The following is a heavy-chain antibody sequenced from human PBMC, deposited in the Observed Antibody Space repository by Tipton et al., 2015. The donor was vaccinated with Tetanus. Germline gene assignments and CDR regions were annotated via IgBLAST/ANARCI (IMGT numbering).Heavy chain of an antibody. Sequence: LRLSCTVSGGSISSYYWGWIRQPPGQGLEWIGSVYYDASAYYNPSLKSRVTISIDTSKNQFSLKLRSVTAADTAVYYCTRHVVVAVPRWFDPWGQGTLVTVSS. D-gene: IGHD2-2*01. V-gene: IGHV4-39*01. CDR1: GGSISSYY. CDR3: TRHVVVAVPRWFDP. J-gene: IGHJ5*02. CDR2: VYYDASA.